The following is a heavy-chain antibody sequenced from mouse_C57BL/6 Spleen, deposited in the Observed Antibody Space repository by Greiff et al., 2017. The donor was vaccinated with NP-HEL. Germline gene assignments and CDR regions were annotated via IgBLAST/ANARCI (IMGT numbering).Heavy chain of an antibody. V-gene: IGHV1-82*01. J-gene: IGHJ4*01. D-gene: IGHD2-5*01. Sequence: QVQLKESGPELVKPGASVKISCKASGYAFSSSWMNWVKQRPGKGLEWIGRIYPGDGDTNYNGKFKGKATLTADKSSSTAYMQLSSLTSEDSAVYFCARQAYYSNLYAMDYWGHGTSVTVSS. CDR1: GYAFSSSW. CDR3: ARQAYYSNLYAMDY. CDR2: IYPGDGDT.